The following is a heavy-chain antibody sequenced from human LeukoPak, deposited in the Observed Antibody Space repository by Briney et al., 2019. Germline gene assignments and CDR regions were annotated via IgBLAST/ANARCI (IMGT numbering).Heavy chain of an antibody. D-gene: IGHD3-22*01. CDR2: IYYSGST. Sequence: SETLSLTCTVSGGSISSSSYYWGWIRQPPGKGLEWIGSIYYSGSTYYNPSLKSRVTISVDTSKNQFSLKLSSVTAADTAVYYCARVSDGGDYDSSGYPSYWGQGTLVTVSS. CDR3: ARVSDGGDYDSSGYPSY. J-gene: IGHJ4*02. V-gene: IGHV4-39*07. CDR1: GGSISSSSYY.